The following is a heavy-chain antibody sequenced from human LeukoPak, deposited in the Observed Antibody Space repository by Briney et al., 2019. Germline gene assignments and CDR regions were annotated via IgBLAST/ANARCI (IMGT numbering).Heavy chain of an antibody. V-gene: IGHV1-2*06. CDR3: ASTQTPGNDFWSGYLDY. D-gene: IGHD3-3*01. J-gene: IGHJ4*02. Sequence: RASVKVSCKASGYTFTGYYMHWVRQAPGQGLEWMGRINPNSGGTNYAQKFQGRVTMTRDTSISTAYMELSRLRSDDTAVYYCASTQTPGNDFWSGYLDYWGQGTLVTVSS. CDR1: GYTFTGYY. CDR2: INPNSGGT.